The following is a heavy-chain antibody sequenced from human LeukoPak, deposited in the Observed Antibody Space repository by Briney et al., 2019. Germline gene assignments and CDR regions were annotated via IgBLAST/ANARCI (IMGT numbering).Heavy chain of an antibody. CDR1: GYSFTSYW. J-gene: IGHJ4*02. CDR2: IYPGDSDA. CDR3: ARVLIRGDEIDY. D-gene: IGHD2-21*01. V-gene: IGHV5-51*01. Sequence: GESLKISCKGSGYSFTSYWIGWVRQMPGKGLEWTGIIYPGDSDARYSPSFQGQVTISADKSISTAYLQWTSLKASDSAMYYCARVLIRGDEIDYWGQGTLVTVSS.